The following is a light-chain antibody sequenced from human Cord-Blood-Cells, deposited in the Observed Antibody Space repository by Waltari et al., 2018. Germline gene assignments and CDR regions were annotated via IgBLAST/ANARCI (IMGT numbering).Light chain of an antibody. Sequence: VIWMTQSPSLLFASTGHRVTISCRVSQGISSYLAWYQQNPGKAPELLIYAASTLQSGVPSRFSGSGSGTDFTLTISCLQSEDFATYYCQQYYSFPITFGQGTRLEIK. CDR1: QGISSY. CDR3: QQYYSFPIT. J-gene: IGKJ5*01. CDR2: AAS. V-gene: IGKV1D-8*01.